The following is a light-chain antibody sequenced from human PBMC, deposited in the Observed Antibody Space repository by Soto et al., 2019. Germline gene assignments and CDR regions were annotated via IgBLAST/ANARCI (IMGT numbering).Light chain of an antibody. CDR2: VNN. Sequence: QSVLTQPPSVSEAPGQRVTISCTGSSSNIGAGYEAHWYQQVPGTAPKLLIYVNNNRPSGVPDRFSGPKSGTSASLAITGLQAEDEAEYYCQSYDSSLSGHVFGTGTKVTVL. V-gene: IGLV1-40*01. J-gene: IGLJ1*01. CDR1: SSNIGAGYE. CDR3: QSYDSSLSGHV.